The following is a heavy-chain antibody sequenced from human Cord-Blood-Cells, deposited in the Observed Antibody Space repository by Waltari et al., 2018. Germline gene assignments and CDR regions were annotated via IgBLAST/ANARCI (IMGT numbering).Heavy chain of an antibody. Sequence: QVQLVQSGAEVKKPGASVKVSCKASGYTFTSYDINWVRQATGQGLEWMGWMNPNSGNTGYAQKFQGRVTMTRNTSISTAYMELSSLRSEDTAVYYCARGGPNYYGSGSDAFGIWGQGTMVTVSS. J-gene: IGHJ3*02. CDR2: MNPNSGNT. V-gene: IGHV1-8*01. CDR1: GYTFTSYD. D-gene: IGHD3-10*01. CDR3: ARGGPNYYGSGSDAFGI.